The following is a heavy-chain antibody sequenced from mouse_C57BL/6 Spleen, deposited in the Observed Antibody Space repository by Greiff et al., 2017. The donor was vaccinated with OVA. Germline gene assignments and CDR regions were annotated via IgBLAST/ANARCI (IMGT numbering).Heavy chain of an antibody. D-gene: IGHD2-1*01. Sequence: EVKLVESGGGLVKPGGSLKLSCAASGFTFSSYAMSWVRQTPEKRLEWVATISDGGSYTYYPDNVKGRFTISRDNAKNHLYLQMSHLKSEDTAMYYCARALPTDYWGQGTTLTVSS. V-gene: IGHV5-4*03. CDR2: ISDGGSYT. CDR1: GFTFSSYA. J-gene: IGHJ2*01. CDR3: ARALPTDY.